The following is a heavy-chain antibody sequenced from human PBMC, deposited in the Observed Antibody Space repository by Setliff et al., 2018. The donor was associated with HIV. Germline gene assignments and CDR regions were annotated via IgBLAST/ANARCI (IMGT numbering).Heavy chain of an antibody. J-gene: IGHJ5*02. D-gene: IGHD2-15*01. Sequence: SETLSLTCTVSGDSISSGGFYCNWFRQYPEKGLEWIGWIHYSGRANFNPSLRSRATISFDTSKNQFSLNLTSVTAADTAVYYCARAPFRGGSFGWFDPWGQGTLVTVSS. CDR2: IHYSGRA. V-gene: IGHV4-31*03. CDR1: GDSISSGGFY. CDR3: ARAPFRGGSFGWFDP.